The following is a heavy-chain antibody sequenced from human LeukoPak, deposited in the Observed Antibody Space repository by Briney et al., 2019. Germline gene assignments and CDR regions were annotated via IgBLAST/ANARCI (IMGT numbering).Heavy chain of an antibody. CDR3: ARNDYDILTGYDYYYYYYMDV. CDR2: IKQDGSEK. CDR1: GFTFSSYW. D-gene: IGHD3-9*01. V-gene: IGHV3-7*01. J-gene: IGHJ6*03. Sequence: GGSLRLSCAASGFTFSSYWMTWVRQAPGKGLEWVANIKQDGSEKYYVDSVKGRFTISRDNAKNSLYLQMNSLRAEDAAVYYCARNDYDILTGYDYYYYYYMDVWGKGTTVTVSS.